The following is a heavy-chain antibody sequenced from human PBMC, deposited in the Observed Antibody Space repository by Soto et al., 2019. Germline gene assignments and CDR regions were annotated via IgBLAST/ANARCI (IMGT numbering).Heavy chain of an antibody. CDR1: GYTFTSYY. D-gene: IGHD3-9*01. CDR3: ARDIGNYEILTGEGHYGMDV. V-gene: IGHV1-46*01. J-gene: IGHJ6*02. CDR2: INPSGGST. Sequence: QVQLVQSGAEVKKPGASVKVSCKASGYTFTSYYMHWVRQAPGQGLEWMGIINPSGGSTSYEQKVQVRVTMTRDTSTSTVYMELSSLRSEDTAVYYCARDIGNYEILTGEGHYGMDVWGQGTTVTVSS.